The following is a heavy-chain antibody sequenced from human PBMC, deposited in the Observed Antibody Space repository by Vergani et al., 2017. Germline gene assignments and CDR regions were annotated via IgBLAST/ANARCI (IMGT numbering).Heavy chain of an antibody. Sequence: QVQLVQSGAEVKKPGSSVKVSCKASGGTFSSYAISWVRQAPGQGLEWMGGIIPIFVIANYAQKFQGRVTITADKSTSTAYMELSSLRSDDTAVYYCARGEADSIAAAGSYFDYWGQGTLVTVSS. CDR2: IIPIFVIA. CDR3: ARGEADSIAAAGSYFDY. D-gene: IGHD6-13*01. V-gene: IGHV1-69*17. J-gene: IGHJ4*02. CDR1: GGTFSSYA.